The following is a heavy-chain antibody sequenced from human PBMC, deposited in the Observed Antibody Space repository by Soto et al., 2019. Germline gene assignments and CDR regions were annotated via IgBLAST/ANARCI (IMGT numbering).Heavy chain of an antibody. J-gene: IGHJ4*02. V-gene: IGHV3-23*01. CDR2: ISGSGGST. D-gene: IGHD6-6*01. CDR3: AKGHSSSSGGDY. CDR1: GFTFSSYA. Sequence: GGSLRLSCAASGFTFSSYAMSWVRQAPGKGLEWVSAISGSGGSTYYADSVKGRFTISRDNSKNMLYLQMNSLRAEDTAVYYCAKGHSSSSGGDYWGQGTLVTVSS.